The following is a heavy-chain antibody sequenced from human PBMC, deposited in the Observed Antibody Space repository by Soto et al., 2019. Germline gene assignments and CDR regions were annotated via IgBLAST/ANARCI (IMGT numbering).Heavy chain of an antibody. D-gene: IGHD2-2*02. V-gene: IGHV1-69*01. CDR2: IIPIFGTA. CDR1: GGTFSSYA. CDR3: ARVIRDCSSTSCHSWVLYSYGMDV. J-gene: IGHJ6*02. Sequence: QVPLVQSGAEVKKPGSSVKVSCKASGGTFSSYAISWVRQAPGQGLEWMGGIIPIFGTANYAQKFQGRVTITADESTSTAYMELSSLRSEDTAVQYRARVIRDCSSTSCHSWVLYSYGMDVWGQGTTVTVSS.